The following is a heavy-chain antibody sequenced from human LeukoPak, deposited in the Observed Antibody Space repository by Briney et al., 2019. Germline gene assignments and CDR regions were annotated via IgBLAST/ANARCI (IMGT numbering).Heavy chain of an antibody. CDR3: ARAQTPYDYVWGSYRYSLIFDY. J-gene: IGHJ4*02. CDR2: ISAYNGNT. CDR1: GYTFTSYG. V-gene: IGHV1-18*01. Sequence: ASVKVSCKASGYTFTSYGISWVRQAPGQGLEWMGWISAYNGNTNYAQKLQGRVTMTTDTSTSTAYMELRSLRSDDTAVYYCARAQTPYDYVWGSYRYSLIFDYWGQGTLVTVSS. D-gene: IGHD3-16*02.